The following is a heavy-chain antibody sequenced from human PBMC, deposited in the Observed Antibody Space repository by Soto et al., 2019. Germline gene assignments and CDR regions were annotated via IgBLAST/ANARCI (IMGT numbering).Heavy chain of an antibody. V-gene: IGHV4-59*01. Sequence: PSETLSLTCAVYGGSINSYYWNWIRQSPGQGLEWIGYIYYSGSTNYNPSLKSRVTISVDTSKNQFSLKLSSVTAADTAVYYCARETDGFSYGNDYYYVMAVWGRGTTVTVSS. CDR3: ARETDGFSYGNDYYYVMAV. CDR1: GGSINSYY. D-gene: IGHD5-18*01. CDR2: IYYSGST. J-gene: IGHJ6*02.